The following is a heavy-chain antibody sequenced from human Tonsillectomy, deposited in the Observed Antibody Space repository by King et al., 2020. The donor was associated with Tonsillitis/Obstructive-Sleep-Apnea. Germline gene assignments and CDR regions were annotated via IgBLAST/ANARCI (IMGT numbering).Heavy chain of an antibody. D-gene: IGHD2-2*01. J-gene: IGHJ6*03. CDR3: ARSELVVVPAAGNYYYYMDV. V-gene: IGHV4-34*01. Sequence: QLQQWGAGLLKPSETLYLTIAVYGGSFSAYYWSWILQPPGNGLECIVEINHSGSTNYNPSLTSRVTISVDTSKNQFSLKLSSVTAADTAVYYCARSELVVVPAAGNYYYYMDVWGKGTTVTVSS. CDR1: GGSFSAYY. CDR2: INHSGST.